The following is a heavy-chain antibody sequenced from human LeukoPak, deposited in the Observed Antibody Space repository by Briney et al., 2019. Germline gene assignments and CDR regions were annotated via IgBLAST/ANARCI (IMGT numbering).Heavy chain of an antibody. Sequence: GGSLRLSCAASGFTFSSYSMNWVRQAPGKGLEWGSSISSSSSYIYYADSVKGRFTISRDNAKNSLYLQMNSLRAEDTAVYYCARGGIVVPAAALLEFDPWGQGTLVTVSS. CDR2: ISSSSSYI. CDR1: GFTFSSYS. V-gene: IGHV3-21*01. J-gene: IGHJ5*02. D-gene: IGHD2-2*01. CDR3: ARGGIVVPAAALLEFDP.